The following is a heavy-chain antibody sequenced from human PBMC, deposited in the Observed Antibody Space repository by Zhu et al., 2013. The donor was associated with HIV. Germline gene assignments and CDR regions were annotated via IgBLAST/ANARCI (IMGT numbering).Heavy chain of an antibody. Sequence: QVQLVQSGAEVKKPGASVKVSCKASGYTFTSYGISWVRQAPGQGLEWMGWISAYNGNTNYAQKLQGRVTMTTDTSTSTAYMELRSLRSDDTAVYYCARLSYCSSTSCYYYYYYYMDVWGKGTTVTVSS. CDR3: ARLSYCSSTSCYYYYYYYMDV. D-gene: IGHD2-2*01. CDR1: GYTFTSYG. J-gene: IGHJ6*03. V-gene: IGHV1-18*01. CDR2: ISAYNGNT.